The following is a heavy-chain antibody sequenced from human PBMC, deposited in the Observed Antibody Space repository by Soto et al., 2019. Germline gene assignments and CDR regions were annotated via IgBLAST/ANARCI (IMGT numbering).Heavy chain of an antibody. CDR3: AKDRVWIAVGGMGGAFDI. CDR2: ISWNSGSI. D-gene: IGHD6-19*01. J-gene: IGHJ3*02. CDR1: GFTFDDYA. V-gene: IGHV3-9*01. Sequence: EVQLVESGGGLVQPDRSLRLSCAASGFTFDDYAMHWVRQAPGKGLEWVSGISWNSGSIGYADSVKGRFTISRDNAKNSLYLQMNGLRAEDTGLYYWAKDRVWIAVGGMGGAFDIWGQGTMVTVSS.